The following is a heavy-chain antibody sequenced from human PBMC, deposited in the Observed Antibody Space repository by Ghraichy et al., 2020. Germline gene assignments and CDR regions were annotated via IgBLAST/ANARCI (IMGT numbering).Heavy chain of an antibody. Sequence: SQTLSLTCAVYGGSFSGYYWSWIRQPPGKGLEWIGEINHSGSTNYNPSLKSRVTISVDTSKNQFSLKLSSVTAADTAVYYCAKNLQSTNYYYGMDVWGQGTTVIVSS. V-gene: IGHV4-34*01. D-gene: IGHD4-11*01. CDR2: INHSGST. CDR1: GGSFSGYY. J-gene: IGHJ6*02. CDR3: AKNLQSTNYYYGMDV.